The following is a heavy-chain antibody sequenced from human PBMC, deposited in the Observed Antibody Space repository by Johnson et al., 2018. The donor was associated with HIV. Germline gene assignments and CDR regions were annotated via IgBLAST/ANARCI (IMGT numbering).Heavy chain of an antibody. D-gene: IGHD1-1*01. CDR2: ISSSGSTI. J-gene: IGHJ3*02. Sequence: QMLLVESGGGLVKPGGSLRLSCAVSGFTFSDYYMTWIRQAPGKGLEWISYISSSGSTIYYADSVKGRFTISRANSKNTLYLQMNSLRAEETAVYYCAREGTLGAFDIWGQGTMVTVSS. V-gene: IGHV3-11*04. CDR1: GFTFSDYY. CDR3: AREGTLGAFDI.